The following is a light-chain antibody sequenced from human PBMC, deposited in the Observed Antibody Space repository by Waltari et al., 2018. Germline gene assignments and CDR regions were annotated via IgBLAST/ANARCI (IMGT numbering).Light chain of an antibody. V-gene: IGLV3-19*01. CDR3: NSRDSSGDRLV. Sequence: SSELTQDPAVSVALGQTVRITCQGDSLRRFHASWFQQKPGQTPAGVVYGESNRPSGIPDRFSGSRSGNTVSLTITGVQAEDEADYYCNSRDSSGDRLVFGGGTKLTVL. J-gene: IGLJ2*01. CDR2: GES. CDR1: SLRRFH.